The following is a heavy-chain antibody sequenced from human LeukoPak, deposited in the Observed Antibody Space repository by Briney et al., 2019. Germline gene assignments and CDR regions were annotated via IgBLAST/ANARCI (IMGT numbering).Heavy chain of an antibody. V-gene: IGHV3-9*01. D-gene: IGHD4-17*01. CDR2: ISWNSGSI. CDR3: AKDKRLRYGDYLEFDP. Sequence: PGGSLRLSCAASGFTFDDYAMHWVRHAPGKGLEWVSGISWNSGSIGYADSVKGRFTISRDNAKNSLYLQMNSLRAEDTALYYCAKDKRLRYGDYLEFDPWGQGTLVTVSS. CDR1: GFTFDDYA. J-gene: IGHJ5*02.